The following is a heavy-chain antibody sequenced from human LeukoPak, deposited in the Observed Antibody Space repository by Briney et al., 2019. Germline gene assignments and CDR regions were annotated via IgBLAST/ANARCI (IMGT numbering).Heavy chain of an antibody. V-gene: IGHV1-18*01. Sequence: ASVKISCKASGYTFTSYGISWVRQAPGQGLEWMGWISAYNGNTNYAQKLQGRVTMTTDTSTSTAYMELRSLRSDDTAVYYCARDVTGYYGSGSSNWGQGTLVTVSS. CDR2: ISAYNGNT. CDR3: ARDVTGYYGSGSSN. J-gene: IGHJ4*02. CDR1: GYTFTSYG. D-gene: IGHD3-10*01.